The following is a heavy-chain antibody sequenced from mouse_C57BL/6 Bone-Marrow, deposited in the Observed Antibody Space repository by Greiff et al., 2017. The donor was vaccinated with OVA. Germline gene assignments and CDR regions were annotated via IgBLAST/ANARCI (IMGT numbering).Heavy chain of an antibody. V-gene: IGHV1-64*01. D-gene: IGHD4-1*01. Sequence: QVQLQQPGAELVKPGASVKLSCKASGYTFTSYWMHWVKQRPGPGLEWIGMIHPNSGSTNYNEKFKSKATLTVDKSSSTAYMQLSSLTSEDSAVYYCARSITGTERGYYFDYWGQGTTLTVSS. CDR1: GYTFTSYW. CDR2: IHPNSGST. J-gene: IGHJ2*01. CDR3: ARSITGTERGYYFDY.